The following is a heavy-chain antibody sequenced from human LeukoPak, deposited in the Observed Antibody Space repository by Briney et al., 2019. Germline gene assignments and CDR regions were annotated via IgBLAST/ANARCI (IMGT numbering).Heavy chain of an antibody. CDR2: ISSSGSTI. CDR1: GFNFSSYW. Sequence: GGSLRLPCAASGFNFSSYWMHWVRQAPGKGLEWVSYISSSGSTIYYADSVKGRFTISRDNAKNSLYLQMNSLRAEDTAVYYCARVQQYDKFDYWGQGTLVTVSS. D-gene: IGHD3-22*01. CDR3: ARVQQYDKFDY. V-gene: IGHV3-48*03. J-gene: IGHJ4*02.